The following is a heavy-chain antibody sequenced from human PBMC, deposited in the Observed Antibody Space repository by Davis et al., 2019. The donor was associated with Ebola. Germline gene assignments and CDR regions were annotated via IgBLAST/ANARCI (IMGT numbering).Heavy chain of an antibody. CDR2: IKQDGSEK. Sequence: GESLKISCAASGFTFSSYWMSWVRQAPGKGLEWVANIKQDGSEKYYVDSVKGRFTISRDNAKNTLYLQMNSLRAEDTAVYYCARAMVIPAVISPYYYYGMDVWGQGTTVTVSS. J-gene: IGHJ6*02. V-gene: IGHV3-7*01. CDR3: ARAMVIPAVISPYYYYGMDV. CDR1: GFTFSSYW. D-gene: IGHD2-2*01.